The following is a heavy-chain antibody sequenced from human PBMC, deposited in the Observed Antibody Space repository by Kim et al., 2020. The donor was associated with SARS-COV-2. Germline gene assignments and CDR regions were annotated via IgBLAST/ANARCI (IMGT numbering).Heavy chain of an antibody. V-gene: IGHV1-3*04. J-gene: IGHJ1*01. Sequence: ASVKVSCKASGYTFTTYNIHWVRQAPGQGLEWMGWINSGKGNTKYSQKFQGRVSISRDISASTAYMDLRRLGSEDTAIYYCVTGGGPAWGQGTLVTVSS. CDR2: INSGKGNT. D-gene: IGHD6-25*01. CDR3: VTGGGPA. CDR1: GYTFTTYN.